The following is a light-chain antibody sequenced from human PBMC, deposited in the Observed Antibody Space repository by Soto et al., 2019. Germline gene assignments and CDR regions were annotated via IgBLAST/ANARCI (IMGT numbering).Light chain of an antibody. J-gene: IGKJ4*01. CDR1: QSVLYSSNNKNY. CDR2: WSS. CDR3: QQYDGTPF. Sequence: DIVMTQSPDSLAVSLGGRATINCKSSQSVLYSSNNKNYLAWYQQKPGQPPKLLIYWSSTQESGVPGRFSGSSAATYSLPTISRQQAEDAAVYYCQQYDGTPFFGGGTKVEIK. V-gene: IGKV4-1*01.